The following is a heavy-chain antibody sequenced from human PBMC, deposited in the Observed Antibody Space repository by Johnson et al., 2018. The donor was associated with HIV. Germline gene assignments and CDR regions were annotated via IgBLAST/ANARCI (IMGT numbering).Heavy chain of an antibody. V-gene: IGHV3-66*01. CDR2: IYSGGNT. CDR1: GFTFSSYA. CDR3: ARGTVCGGDCYSRAFDI. Sequence: VQLVESGGGLVQPGRSLRLSCAASGFTFSSYAMHWVRQAPGKGMEWVSVIYSGGNTYYADSVKGRFTISRDNSKNTLYLQMNSLRAEDTAVYYCARGTVCGGDCYSRAFDIWGQGTMVTVSS. D-gene: IGHD2-21*02. J-gene: IGHJ3*02.